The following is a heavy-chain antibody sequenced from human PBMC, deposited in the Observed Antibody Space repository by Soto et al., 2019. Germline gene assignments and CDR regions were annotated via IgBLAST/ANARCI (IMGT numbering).Heavy chain of an antibody. V-gene: IGHV3-33*08. J-gene: IGHJ6*02. D-gene: IGHD1-26*01. CDR1: GFTFSSYG. CDR2: IWYDGSNK. CDR3: ARDRGYYYYGMDV. Sequence: QVHLVESGGGVVQPGRSLRLSCAASGFTFSSYGIHWVRQAPGKGLEWVAVIWYDGSNKYYADSVKGRFTISRDNSKNTLYLQMNSLRAEDTAVYYCARDRGYYYYGMDVWGQGTTVTVSS.